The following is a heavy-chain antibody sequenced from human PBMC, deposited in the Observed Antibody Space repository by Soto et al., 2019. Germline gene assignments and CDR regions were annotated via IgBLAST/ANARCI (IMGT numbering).Heavy chain of an antibody. CDR1: GFTFSSYC. J-gene: IGHJ4*02. CDR3: ANRHLN. CDR2: IKQDGSER. V-gene: IGHV3-7*01. Sequence: EVQKVESGGGLVQPGGSLRLSCAASGFTFSSYCMMWVRQAPGKGLEWVANIKQDGSERHYVDSVKGRFTFSRDNAKNSLYLQMNSLRVEDTAVYYCANRHLNWGQGTLVTVS.